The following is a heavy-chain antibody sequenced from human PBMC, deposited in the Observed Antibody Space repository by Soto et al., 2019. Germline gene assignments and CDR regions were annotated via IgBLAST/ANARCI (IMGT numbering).Heavy chain of an antibody. CDR3: AREETAWPLAYGLDV. CDR2: IGRRSDI. D-gene: IGHD2-21*02. J-gene: IGHJ6*02. CDR1: GFSFSTYS. Sequence: GSLRLSCEASGFSFSTYSMHWVRQAPGKGLEWVSSIGRRSDIYYADSVKGRFTISRDNAKNSVSLQMNSLRDEDTAVYYCAREETAWPLAYGLDVWGQGTTVTVSS. V-gene: IGHV3-21*01.